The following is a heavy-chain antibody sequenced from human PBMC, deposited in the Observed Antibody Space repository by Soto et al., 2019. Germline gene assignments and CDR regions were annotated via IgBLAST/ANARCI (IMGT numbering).Heavy chain of an antibody. CDR2: IYYSGST. CDR3: ARVRGYCSGGSCYPGVALDP. D-gene: IGHD2-15*01. CDR1: GGSISSYY. J-gene: IGHJ5*02. Sequence: SETLSLTCTVSGGSISSYYWSWIRQPPGKGLEGIGYIYYSGSTNYNPSLKSRVTISVDTSKNQFSLKLSSVTAADTAVYYCARVRGYCSGGSCYPGVALDPWGQGTLVTVSS. V-gene: IGHV4-59*01.